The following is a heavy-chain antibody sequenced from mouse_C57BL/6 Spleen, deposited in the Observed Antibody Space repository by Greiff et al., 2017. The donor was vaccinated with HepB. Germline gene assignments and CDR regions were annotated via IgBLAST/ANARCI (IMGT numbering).Heavy chain of an antibody. D-gene: IGHD1-1*01. CDR1: GYAFSSSW. J-gene: IGHJ1*03. CDR2: IYPGDGDT. Sequence: VQLQQSGPELVKPGASVKISCKASGYAFSSSWMNWVKQRPGKGLEWIGRIYPGDGDTNYNGKFKGKATLTADKSSSTAYMQLSSLTSEDSAVYFSARSVYGSSYWYFDVWGTGTTVTVSS. CDR3: ARSVYGSSYWYFDV. V-gene: IGHV1-82*01.